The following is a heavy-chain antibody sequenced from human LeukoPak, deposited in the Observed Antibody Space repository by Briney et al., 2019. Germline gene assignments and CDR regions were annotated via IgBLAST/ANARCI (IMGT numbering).Heavy chain of an antibody. J-gene: IGHJ4*02. CDR2: IYYSGSP. Sequence: PSETLSLTCTVSGGSISSSSYYWGWIRQPPGKGLERIGSIYYSGSPFYNPSLKSPVTISVDTSKNQFSLKLRSVTAADTAVYYCARHGGPAPVYYFDYWGQGTLVTVSS. CDR1: GGSISSSSYY. D-gene: IGHD6-13*01. V-gene: IGHV4-39*01. CDR3: ARHGGPAPVYYFDY.